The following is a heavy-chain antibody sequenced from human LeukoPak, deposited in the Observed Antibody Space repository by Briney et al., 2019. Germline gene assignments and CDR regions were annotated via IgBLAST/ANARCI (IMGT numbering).Heavy chain of an antibody. D-gene: IGHD5-24*01. CDR1: GFTLSSYE. CDR3: AREQWLQSSRFGSDDY. Sequence: RPGGSLRLSCTVSGFTLSSYEMSWIRQAPGKGLEWVSSIDYSGGSSYYADSVKGRFTISRDNAKNSLYLQMNSLRAEDTAVYYCAREQWLQSSRFGSDDYWGQGTLVTVSS. J-gene: IGHJ4*02. CDR2: IDYSGGSS. V-gene: IGHV3-23*01.